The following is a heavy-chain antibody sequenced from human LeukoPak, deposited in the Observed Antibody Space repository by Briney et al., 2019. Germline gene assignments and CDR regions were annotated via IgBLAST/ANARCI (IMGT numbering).Heavy chain of an antibody. J-gene: IGHJ4*02. CDR2: ISHDGSNK. V-gene: IGHV3-30-3*01. Sequence: GTSLRLSCAASGFISSSYALHWVRQAPGKGLEWVAHISHDGSNKYYADSVKGRFTISRDNSKNTLYLQMGSLRPEDTAMYYCARRNGYHYGGGFDYWGQGTLVTVSS. D-gene: IGHD5-24*01. CDR1: GFISSSYA. CDR3: ARRNGYHYGGGFDY.